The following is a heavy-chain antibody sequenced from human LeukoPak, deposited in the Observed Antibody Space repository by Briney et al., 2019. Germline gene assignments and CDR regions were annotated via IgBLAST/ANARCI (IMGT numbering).Heavy chain of an antibody. D-gene: IGHD3-9*01. CDR1: GFTFRSYG. CDR2: IRGSGGST. Sequence: GGSLRLSCVASGFTFRSYGMSWVRQAPGKGLEWVSAIRGSGGSTYYADSVKGRFTITRDNSKNTLYMQMNSLRVEDTAPYYCAKFAVEYNDWHPAHFWDWGQGTLVTVSS. V-gene: IGHV3-23*01. CDR3: AKFAVEYNDWHPAHFWD. J-gene: IGHJ4*02.